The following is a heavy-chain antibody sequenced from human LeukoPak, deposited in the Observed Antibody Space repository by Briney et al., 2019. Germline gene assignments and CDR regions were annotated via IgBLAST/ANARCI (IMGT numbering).Heavy chain of an antibody. CDR3: ARERDRLLWHYFDY. CDR2: ISYDGSNK. Sequence: GGSLRLSCTASGFTFSSYAMTWVRQAPGKGLEWVAVISYDGSNKYYADSVKGRFTISRDNSKNTLYLQMNSLRAEDTAVYYCARERDRLLWHYFDYWGQGTLVTVSS. J-gene: IGHJ4*02. CDR1: GFTFSSYA. D-gene: IGHD3-9*01. V-gene: IGHV3-30*01.